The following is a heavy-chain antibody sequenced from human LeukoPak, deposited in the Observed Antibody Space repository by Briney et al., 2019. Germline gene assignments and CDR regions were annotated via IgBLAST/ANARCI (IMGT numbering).Heavy chain of an antibody. CDR2: ISWNSGSI. CDR1: GFTFDDYA. Sequence: GRSLRLSCAASGFTFDDYAMHWVRQAPGKGLEWVPGISWNSGSIGYADSVKGRFTISRDNAKNSLYLQMNSLSAEDTALYYCAKDSTNYYDSPSGYWGQGTLVTVSS. J-gene: IGHJ4*02. CDR3: AKDSTNYYDSPSGY. D-gene: IGHD3-22*01. V-gene: IGHV3-9*01.